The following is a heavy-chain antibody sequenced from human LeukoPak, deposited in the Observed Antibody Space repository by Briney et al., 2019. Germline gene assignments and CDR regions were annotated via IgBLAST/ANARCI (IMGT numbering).Heavy chain of an antibody. CDR1: GGSIISGSYY. D-gene: IGHD1-14*01. V-gene: IGHV4-61*02. J-gene: IGHJ5*02. CDR3: ARDHGTLRVMGWFDP. Sequence: PSQTLSLTCTVSGGSIISGSYYWSWIRQPAGEGLEWIGRTYTSGLTQYNPSLKSRVTISIDTSKNQFSLKLSSVTAADTAMYYCARDHGTLRVMGWFDPWGQGTLVTVSS. CDR2: TYTSGLT.